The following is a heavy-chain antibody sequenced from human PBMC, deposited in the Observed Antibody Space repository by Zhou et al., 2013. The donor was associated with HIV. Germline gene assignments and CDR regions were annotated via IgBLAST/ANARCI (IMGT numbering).Heavy chain of an antibody. D-gene: IGHD3-16*01. CDR3: ARVVGGIGGGKPLDA. V-gene: IGHV1-18*01. J-gene: IGHJ6*02. CDR2: IGVYNGDT. CDR1: GYRFLSYG. Sequence: QVHLVQSGAEVKKPGASVKVSCKASGYRFLSYGISWVRQAPGQGLEWMGWIGVYNGDTNYAQKFRGRVTVTADAPTSTAYMELRSLRSDDTAVYYCARVVGGIGGGKPLDAWGQGTTVIVSS.